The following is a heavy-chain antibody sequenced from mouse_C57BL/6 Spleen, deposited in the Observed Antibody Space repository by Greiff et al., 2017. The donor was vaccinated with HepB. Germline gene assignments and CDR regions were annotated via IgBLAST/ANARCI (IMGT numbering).Heavy chain of an antibody. CDR2: IYPGDGDT. CDR3: ARGGYGSSYSYWYFDV. Sequence: QVQLKESGAELVKPGASVKISCKASGYAFSSYWMNWVKQRPGKGLEWIGQIYPGDGDTNYNGKFKGKATLTADKSSSTAYMQLSSLTSEDSAVYFCARGGYGSSYSYWYFDVWGTGTTVTVSS. V-gene: IGHV1-80*01. J-gene: IGHJ1*03. D-gene: IGHD1-1*01. CDR1: GYAFSSYW.